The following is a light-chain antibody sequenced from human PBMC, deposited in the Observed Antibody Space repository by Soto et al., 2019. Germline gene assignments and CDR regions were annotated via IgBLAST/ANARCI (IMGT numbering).Light chain of an antibody. CDR1: SSNIGSLYD. Sequence: QSVLTQPPSVSGAPGQRVTISCTGSSSNIGSLYDVHWYQQLPGTAPKLLIYDNSHRPSGVPDRFSGSKSGTSASLAITGLQAEDEADYYCQSYDSSLSASVFGGGTKLTVL. V-gene: IGLV1-40*01. J-gene: IGLJ2*01. CDR2: DNS. CDR3: QSYDSSLSASV.